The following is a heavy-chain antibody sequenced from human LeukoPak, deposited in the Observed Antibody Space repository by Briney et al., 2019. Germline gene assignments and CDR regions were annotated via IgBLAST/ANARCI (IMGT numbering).Heavy chain of an antibody. CDR1: GGSFSGYY. CDR3: ARINDSYGSFDY. CDR2: INHSGST. J-gene: IGHJ4*02. D-gene: IGHD5-18*01. V-gene: IGHV4-34*01. Sequence: SETLSLTCAVYGGSFSGYYWSWIRQPPGKGLEWIGEINHSGSTNYNPSLKSRVTISVDTSKDQFSLKLSPVTAADTAVYYCARINDSYGSFDYWGQGTLVTVSS.